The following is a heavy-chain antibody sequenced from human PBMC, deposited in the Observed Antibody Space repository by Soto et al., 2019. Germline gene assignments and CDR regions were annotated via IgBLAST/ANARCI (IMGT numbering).Heavy chain of an antibody. D-gene: IGHD6-13*01. Sequence: TLSLTCTVSGGSISRGAHYWSWFLQHPRKGLEWIGYIYYSGSTHYNPSLKSRVTISVDTSKNQFSLKLSSVTAADTAVYYCARQQLVRRDYYYYGMDVWGQGKAVTSP. CDR1: GGSISRGAHY. CDR2: IYYSGST. CDR3: ARQQLVRRDYYYYGMDV. V-gene: IGHV4-31*03. J-gene: IGHJ6*02.